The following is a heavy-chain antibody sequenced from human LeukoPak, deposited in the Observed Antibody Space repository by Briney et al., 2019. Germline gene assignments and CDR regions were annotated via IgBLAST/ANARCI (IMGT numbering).Heavy chain of an antibody. Sequence: GGSLRLSCAASGFTFSSYGMSWVRQAPGKGLEWVSSISGSGGSTYYADSVNVRFTISRDNSKNTLYLQMNSLRAEDTAVYYCAKDGPIIVVVTTFDYWGQGTLVTVSS. CDR2: ISGSGGST. CDR1: GFTFSSYG. J-gene: IGHJ4*02. CDR3: AKDGPIIVVVTTFDY. V-gene: IGHV3-23*01. D-gene: IGHD2-21*02.